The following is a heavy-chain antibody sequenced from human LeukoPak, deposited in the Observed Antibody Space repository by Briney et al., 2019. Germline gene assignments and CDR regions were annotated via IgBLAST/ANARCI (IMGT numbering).Heavy chain of an antibody. Sequence: GGSLRLSCVASGFDFNTFGMHWVRQAPDTGLEWVAVISWDGSDKYYADSVKGRFTISRDNSKNTLYLQMNSLRVEDTALYYCAKKGYDHSGTSSYYLDSWGQGTLVTVSS. CDR2: ISWDGSDK. CDR1: GFDFNTFG. V-gene: IGHV3-30*18. J-gene: IGHJ4*02. D-gene: IGHD3-10*01. CDR3: AKKGYDHSGTSSYYLDS.